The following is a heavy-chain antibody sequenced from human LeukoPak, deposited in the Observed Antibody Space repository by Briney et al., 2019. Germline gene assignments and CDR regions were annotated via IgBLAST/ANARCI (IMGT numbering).Heavy chain of an antibody. CDR2: ISSSGSYI. J-gene: IGHJ4*02. CDR1: GSTFSSYS. D-gene: IGHD3-3*01. V-gene: IGHV3-21*01. CDR3: VRDLGVVIYDY. Sequence: PGGSLRLSCAASGSTFSSYSMNWVRQAPGKGLEWVSSISSSGSYIYYADSMKGRFTISRDNAKNSLYLQMNSLRAEDTAVYYCVRDLGVVIYDYWGQGTLVTVSS.